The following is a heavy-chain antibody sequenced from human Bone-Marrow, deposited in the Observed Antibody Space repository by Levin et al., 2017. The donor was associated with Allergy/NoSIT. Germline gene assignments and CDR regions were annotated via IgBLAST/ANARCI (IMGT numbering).Heavy chain of an antibody. CDR2: ITGDGENT. CDR3: ARQTEDY. J-gene: IGHJ4*02. CDR1: GFNFSVYT. Sequence: AGGSLRLSCAASGFNFSVYTMTWVRQAPGKGLEWVSAITGDGENTYYADSVKGRFTISRDNSYNTVFLQMNSLRAEDTAVYYCARQTEDYWGQGTLVTVSS. V-gene: IGHV3-23*01.